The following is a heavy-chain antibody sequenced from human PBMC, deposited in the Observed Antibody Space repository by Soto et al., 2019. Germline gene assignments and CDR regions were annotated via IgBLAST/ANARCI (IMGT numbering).Heavy chain of an antibody. J-gene: IGHJ6*02. CDR3: AIAEDCWSGYSDYYYAMDV. CDR1: GGTFDTSA. D-gene: IGHD3-3*01. V-gene: IGHV1-69*12. CDR2: INPIFGTA. Sequence: QVQLVQSGAEVKKPGSSVKVSCKASGGTFDTSAISWVRQAPGQGLEWMGGINPIFGTAYYAQKFQGRVTIIADESTSPAYMELTSLRSEDTAVYYCAIAEDCWSGYSDYYYAMDVWGQGTTVTVSS.